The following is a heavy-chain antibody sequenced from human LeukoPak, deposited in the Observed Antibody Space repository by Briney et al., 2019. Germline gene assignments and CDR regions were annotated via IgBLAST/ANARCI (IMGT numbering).Heavy chain of an antibody. Sequence: ASVNVSCKASGYTFTSYYMHWVRQAPGQGLEWMGWINPNSGGTNYAQKFQGWVTMTRDTSISTAYMELSRLRSNDTAVYYCARGTVAGTGLFYYYYGMDVWGQGTTVTVSS. J-gene: IGHJ6*02. CDR2: INPNSGGT. CDR1: GYTFTSYY. V-gene: IGHV1-2*04. CDR3: ARGTVAGTGLFYYYYGMDV. D-gene: IGHD6-19*01.